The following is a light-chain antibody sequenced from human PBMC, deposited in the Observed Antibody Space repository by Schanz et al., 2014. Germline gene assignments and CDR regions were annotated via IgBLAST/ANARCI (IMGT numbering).Light chain of an antibody. CDR1: SSDVASYKL. Sequence: QSALIQPASVSGSPGQSITISCTGTSSDVASYKLVSWYQQHPGKAPKLMIYEVTKRPSGVSNRFSASKSGYAASLTISGLQAEDEADYYCCSYADGSTLIFGGGTKLTVL. CDR2: EVT. V-gene: IGLV2-23*02. CDR3: CSYADGSTLI. J-gene: IGLJ2*01.